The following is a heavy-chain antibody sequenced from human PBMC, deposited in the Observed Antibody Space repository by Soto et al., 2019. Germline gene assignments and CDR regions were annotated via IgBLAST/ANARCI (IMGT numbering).Heavy chain of an antibody. D-gene: IGHD6-19*01. CDR3: ASLYSSGWYTFDAFEI. J-gene: IGHJ3*02. V-gene: IGHV3-48*01. CDR2: ISSSSSTI. Sequence: GGSLRLSCAASGFTFSSYSMNWVRQAPGKGLEWVSYISSSSSTIYYADSVKGRFTISRDNAKNSLYLQMNSLRAEDTAVYYCASLYSSGWYTFDAFEIWGQGTMVTVSS. CDR1: GFTFSSYS.